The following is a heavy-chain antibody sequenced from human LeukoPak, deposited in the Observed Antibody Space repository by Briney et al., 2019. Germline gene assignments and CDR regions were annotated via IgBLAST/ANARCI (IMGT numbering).Heavy chain of an antibody. CDR2: TYYRSKWYI. CDR1: GDSVSSNSAA. Sequence: SQTLSLTCAISGDSVSSNSAAWNWIRHSPSRGLECLGRTYYRSKWYIDYAISVKGRITINPDTSKNQFSLQLNSVTPEDTAVYYCARGTPLRYFDYPAHYYYGMDVWGQGTTVTVSS. V-gene: IGHV6-1*01. D-gene: IGHD3-9*01. CDR3: ARGTPLRYFDYPAHYYYGMDV. J-gene: IGHJ6*02.